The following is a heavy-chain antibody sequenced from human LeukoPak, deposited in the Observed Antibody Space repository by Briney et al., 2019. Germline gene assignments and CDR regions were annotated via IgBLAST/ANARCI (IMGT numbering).Heavy chain of an antibody. CDR1: GYSISSGYY. Sequence: SETLSLTCIVSGYSISSGYYWGWIRQPPGKGLEWIGNIYHSGSTYYNPSLKSRVTISVDQSKNQFSLKLSSVTAADTAVYYCARSPYYDILTGYYMAYYYYMDVWGKGTTVTLSS. CDR2: IYHSGST. V-gene: IGHV4-38-2*02. J-gene: IGHJ6*03. D-gene: IGHD3-9*01. CDR3: ARSPYYDILTGYYMAYYYYMDV.